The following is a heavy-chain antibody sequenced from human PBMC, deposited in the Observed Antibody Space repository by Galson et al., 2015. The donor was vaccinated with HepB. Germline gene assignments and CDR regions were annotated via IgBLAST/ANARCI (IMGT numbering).Heavy chain of an antibody. D-gene: IGHD3-16*01. CDR3: ARGGDTSWFDP. CDR2: ISSSSSYT. J-gene: IGHJ5*02. Sequence: SLRLSCAASGFTFSDYYMSWIRQAPGKGLEWVSYISSSSSYTNYADSVKGRFTISRDNAKNSLYLQMNSLRAEDTAVYYCARGGDTSWFDPWGQGTLVTVSS. CDR1: GFTFSDYY. V-gene: IGHV3-11*06.